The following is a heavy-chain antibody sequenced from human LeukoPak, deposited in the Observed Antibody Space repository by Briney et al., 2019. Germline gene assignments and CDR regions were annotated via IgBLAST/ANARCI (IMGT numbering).Heavy chain of an antibody. CDR3: ARDTPLAP. J-gene: IGHJ5*02. V-gene: IGHV3-30*02. CDR1: GFTFTTYG. Sequence: PGGSPRLACAASGFTFTTYGMHWVRQAPGKGLECVAFIPYDGSNKYYPDSVKGRFTISRDNSNNTLYLQMNSLRTDDTAVYYCARDTPLAPWGQGTLGTVSS. CDR2: IPYDGSNK.